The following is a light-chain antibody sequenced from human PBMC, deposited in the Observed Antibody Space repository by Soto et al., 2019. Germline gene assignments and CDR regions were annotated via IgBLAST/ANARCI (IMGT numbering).Light chain of an antibody. CDR3: GTWDNNLSAGV. J-gene: IGLJ1*01. CDR2: DND. V-gene: IGLV1-51*01. CDR1: ASNIGSNS. Sequence: QSVLTQPPSVSAAPGQKVTISCSGSASNIGSNSLSWYRQFPGSSPMLVIYDNDKRPSGISARFSASKSDTSATLGITGLQTGDEADYYCGTWDNNLSAGVFXSGTKVTVL.